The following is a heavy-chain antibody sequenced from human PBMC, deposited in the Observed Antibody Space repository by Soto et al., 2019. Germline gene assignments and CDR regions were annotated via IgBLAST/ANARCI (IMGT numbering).Heavy chain of an antibody. J-gene: IGHJ2*01. V-gene: IGHV4-59*01. CDR1: GGSITDYY. CDR2: GYHSVSI. D-gene: IGHD3-16*01. CDR3: ARAFAGFGAYWYFDL. Sequence: SETLSLTCTVSGGSITDYYWSWTRQPPGKALEWIGYGYHSVSIHYNPSLKTRVTISVDTPENQFSLRLSSVTAADTAVYYCARAFAGFGAYWYFDLWGRGTLVTVSS.